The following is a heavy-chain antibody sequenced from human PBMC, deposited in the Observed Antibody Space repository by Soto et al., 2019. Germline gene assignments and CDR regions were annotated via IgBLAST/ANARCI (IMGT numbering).Heavy chain of an antibody. D-gene: IGHD7-27*01. CDR1: GDSMSSYY. J-gene: IGHJ3*02. CDR3: ARDQSGAADI. CDR2: ISATGTT. Sequence: QVQLRESGPGLVEPSETLSLTCTVSGDSMSSYYWSWIRQSAEKGLEWMGRISATGTTNYMPSLKILITLSIDASKNQFSLNLKVVTAADTAVYFCARDQSGAADIWGQGTVVSVS. V-gene: IGHV4-4*07.